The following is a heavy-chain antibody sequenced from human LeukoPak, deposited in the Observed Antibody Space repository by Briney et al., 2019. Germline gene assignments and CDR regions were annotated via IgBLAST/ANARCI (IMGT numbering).Heavy chain of an antibody. D-gene: IGHD3-3*01. CDR3: AKVGLRFLEWWNRFDP. CDR1: GFTFSSYA. J-gene: IGHJ5*02. CDR2: ISGSGGST. V-gene: IGHV3-23*01. Sequence: GGSLRLSCAASGFTFSSYAMSWVRQAPGKGLEWVSAISGSGGSTYYADSVKGRFTISRDNSKNTLYLQMNSLRAEDTAVYYCAKVGLRFLEWWNRFDPWGQGTLVTVSS.